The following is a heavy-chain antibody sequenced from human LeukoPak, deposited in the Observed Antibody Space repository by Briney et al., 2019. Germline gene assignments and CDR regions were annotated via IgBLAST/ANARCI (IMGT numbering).Heavy chain of an antibody. CDR2: IGGDGNT. Sequence: ETLSLTCTVSGGSISIGGYYWSWIRQAPGKGLEWVSVIGGDGNTFYADSVKGRFIISRDNYENTLYLQMNSLRVEDTAVYYCAKGPYGLGIYYGMDVWGQGTTVTVSS. J-gene: IGHJ6*02. CDR1: GGSISIGGYY. CDR3: AKGPYGLGIYYGMDV. V-gene: IGHV3-23*01. D-gene: IGHD3-10*01.